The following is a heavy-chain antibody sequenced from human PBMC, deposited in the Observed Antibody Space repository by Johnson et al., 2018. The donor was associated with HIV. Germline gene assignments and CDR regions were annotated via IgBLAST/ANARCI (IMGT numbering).Heavy chain of an antibody. Sequence: VQLVESGGGLVQPGGSLRLSCAASGFTFDDYDMSWVRQAPGKGLEWVSGINWNGGSTGYADSVKGRFTISRDNAKNSLYLQMNSLRAEDTALYYCARVGEYCSSTSCSGAFDIWGQGTMVTVSS. CDR1: GFTFDDYD. D-gene: IGHD2-2*01. CDR2: INWNGGST. V-gene: IGHV3-20*04. J-gene: IGHJ3*02. CDR3: ARVGEYCSSTSCSGAFDI.